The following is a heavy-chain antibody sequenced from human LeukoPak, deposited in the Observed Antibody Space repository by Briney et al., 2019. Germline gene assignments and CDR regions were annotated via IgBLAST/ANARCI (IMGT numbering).Heavy chain of an antibody. Sequence: PWDTLSLACAVAGYSISNAYSWGCIRQPPGKRLEWISSMYGSGSTNYNPSLKSPVTISVDTTKNRFSIKLNSVTTAHPAVYVCVRHPLYSTGWAIDYWGQGTLVTASS. CDR3: VRHPLYSTGWAIDY. J-gene: IGHJ4*02. CDR1: GYSISNAYS. D-gene: IGHD6-19*01. CDR2: MYGSGST. V-gene: IGHV4-38-2*01.